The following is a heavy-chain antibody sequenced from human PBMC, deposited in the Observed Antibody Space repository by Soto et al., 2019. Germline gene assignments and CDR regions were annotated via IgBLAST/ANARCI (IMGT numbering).Heavy chain of an antibody. D-gene: IGHD5-18*01. CDR3: AKDIRGSPIQLWSGYFDY. V-gene: IGHV3-43*01. J-gene: IGHJ4*02. CDR1: GFTFDDYT. Sequence: GGSLRLSCAASGFTFDDYTMHWVRQAPGKGLEWVSLISWDGGSTYYADSVKGRFTISRDNSKNSLYLQMNSLRTEDTALYYCAKDIRGSPIQLWSGYFDYWGQGTLVTVSS. CDR2: ISWDGGST.